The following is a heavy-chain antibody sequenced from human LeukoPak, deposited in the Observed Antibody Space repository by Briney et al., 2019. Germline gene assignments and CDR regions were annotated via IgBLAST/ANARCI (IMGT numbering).Heavy chain of an antibody. D-gene: IGHD2-8*01. V-gene: IGHV3-23*01. CDR2: IGGSDGST. Sequence: PGGSLRLSCAASGFPFSSYAMGWVRQAPGKGLEWVAIIGGSDGSTYYVDSVRGRFIISRDNSKNTLYLQMNSQRAEDTAVYYCAKRHLTIGVVDYWGQGTLVTVSS. CDR3: AKRHLTIGVVDY. J-gene: IGHJ4*02. CDR1: GFPFSSYA.